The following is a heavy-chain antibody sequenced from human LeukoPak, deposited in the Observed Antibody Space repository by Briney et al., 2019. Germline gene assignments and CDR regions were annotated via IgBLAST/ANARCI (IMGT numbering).Heavy chain of an antibody. CDR3: ARRSYRYYFDY. CDR1: GGSISSYY. CDR2: IYYSGST. V-gene: IGHV4-59*01. Sequence: PTETLSLTCTVSGGSISSYYWSWIRQPPGKELEWIGYIYYSGSTNYNPSLKSRVTISVDTSKNQFSLKLSSVTAADTAVYYGARRSYRYYFDYWGQGTLVTVSS. J-gene: IGHJ4*02. D-gene: IGHD3-16*02.